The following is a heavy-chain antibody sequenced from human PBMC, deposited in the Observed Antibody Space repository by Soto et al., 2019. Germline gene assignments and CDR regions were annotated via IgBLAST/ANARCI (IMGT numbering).Heavy chain of an antibody. CDR3: ARXGVGHSNFKYYYYGMDV. J-gene: IGHJ6*02. Sequence: SETLSLTCAVSGGSISSSNWWSWVRQPPGKGLEWIGEIYHSGSTNYNPSLKSRVTISVDKSKNQFSLKLSSVTAADTAVYYCARXGVGHSNFKYYYYGMDVWGQGTTVTVSS. V-gene: IGHV4-4*02. CDR1: GGSISSSNW. CDR2: IYHSGST. D-gene: IGHD4-4*01.